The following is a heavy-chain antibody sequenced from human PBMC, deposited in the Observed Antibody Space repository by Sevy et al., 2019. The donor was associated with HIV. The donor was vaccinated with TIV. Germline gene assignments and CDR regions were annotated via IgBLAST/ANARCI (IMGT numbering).Heavy chain of an antibody. J-gene: IGHJ6*02. Sequence: GGSLRLSCAVSEFTLSGNAMIWVRQAPGKGLEWVSGISGTAGNTYYADSVKGRFTIFRDNSKSTLYLQMNSLRAEDTAVYYCARETSLGYRDSHYYYAMDVWGQGTTVTVSS. V-gene: IGHV3-23*01. D-gene: IGHD3-16*02. CDR1: EFTLSGNA. CDR3: ARETSLGYRDSHYYYAMDV. CDR2: ISGTAGNT.